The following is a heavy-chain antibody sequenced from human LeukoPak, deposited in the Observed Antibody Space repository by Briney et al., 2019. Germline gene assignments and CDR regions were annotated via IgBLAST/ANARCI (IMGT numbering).Heavy chain of an antibody. CDR2: IGGGGENT. CDR1: GFTFSSYA. CDR3: AKVLTGSQDY. D-gene: IGHD7-27*01. J-gene: IGHJ4*02. Sequence: GGTLRLSCAASGFTFSSYAMSWVRQAPGKGLEWLSTIGGGGENTYYADSVRGRSTISRDNSKNTVYLQMKSLRAEDTAVYFCAKVLTGSQDYWGQGTLVTVSS. V-gene: IGHV3-23*01.